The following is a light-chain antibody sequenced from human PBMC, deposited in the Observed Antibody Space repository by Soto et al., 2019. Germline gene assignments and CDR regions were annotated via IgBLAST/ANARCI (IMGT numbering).Light chain of an antibody. CDR3: QQRSKWPWT. CDR1: QSVSSY. CDR2: DAS. V-gene: IGKV3-11*01. J-gene: IGKJ1*01. Sequence: EIVLTQSPATLSLSPGERATLSCRASQSVSSYLAWYQQKPGQAPRLLIYDASNRATGIPARFSGSGSGTDFTLTISSLEPEDFAVYYCQQRSKWPWTFGPGTKVHIX.